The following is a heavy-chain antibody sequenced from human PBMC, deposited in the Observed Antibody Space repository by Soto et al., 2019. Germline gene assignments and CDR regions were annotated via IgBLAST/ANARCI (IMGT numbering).Heavy chain of an antibody. V-gene: IGHV3-30*18. CDR3: AKDLDTAMVTPVGY. CDR2: ISYDGSNK. D-gene: IGHD5-18*01. CDR1: GFTFISYG. Sequence: QVQLVESGGGVVQLGRSLRLSCAASGFTFISYGMHWVRQAPGKGLEWVAVISYDGSNKYYADSVKGRFTISRDNSKNTLYLQMNSLRAEDTAVYYCAKDLDTAMVTPVGYWGQGTLVTVSS. J-gene: IGHJ4*02.